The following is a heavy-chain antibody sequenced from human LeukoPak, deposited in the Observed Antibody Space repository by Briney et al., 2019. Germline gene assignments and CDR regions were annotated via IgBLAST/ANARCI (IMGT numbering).Heavy chain of an antibody. CDR2: INPNSGGT. J-gene: IGHJ6*02. CDR1: GYTFTGYY. Sequence: VASVKVSCKASGYTFTGYYMHWVRQAPGQGLEWMGWINPNSGGTTYAQKFQGRVTMTRDTSISTAYMELSRLRSDDTAVYYCARDDGSSAYGMDVWGQGTTVTVSS. CDR3: ARDDGSSAYGMDV. V-gene: IGHV1-2*02. D-gene: IGHD6-6*01.